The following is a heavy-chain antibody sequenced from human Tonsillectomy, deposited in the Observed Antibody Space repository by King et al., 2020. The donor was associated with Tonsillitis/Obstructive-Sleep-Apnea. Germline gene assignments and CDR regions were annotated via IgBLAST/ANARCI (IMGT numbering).Heavy chain of an antibody. CDR1: GGSISSYY. D-gene: IGHD2-21*01. J-gene: IGHJ3*01. CDR2: FYYSGSA. Sequence: QLQESGPGLVKPSETLSLTCTVSGGSISSYYWSWIRQPPGKGLEWIGYFYYSGSANYNPSLKSRVTISVDTSKNQFSLELSSVSAADTAMYYCARDIVLEAGGDALDLWGPGTMVTVSS. CDR3: ARDIVLEAGGDALDL. V-gene: IGHV4-59*01.